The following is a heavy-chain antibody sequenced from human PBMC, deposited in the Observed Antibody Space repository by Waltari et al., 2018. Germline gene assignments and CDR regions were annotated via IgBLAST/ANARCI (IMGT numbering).Heavy chain of an antibody. Sequence: QVQLQESGPGLVKPSETLSLTCTVSGGSISSYYWSWIRQPPGKGLEWIGYIYSSGNTNYTPSLESRVTISIDTSKNQFSLKLSSVTATDTAVYYCARHEATYSTIWGVWGQGTMVTVSS. CDR2: IYSSGNT. CDR1: GGSISSYY. J-gene: IGHJ3*01. D-gene: IGHD6-13*01. CDR3: ARHEATYSTIWGV. V-gene: IGHV4-59*08.